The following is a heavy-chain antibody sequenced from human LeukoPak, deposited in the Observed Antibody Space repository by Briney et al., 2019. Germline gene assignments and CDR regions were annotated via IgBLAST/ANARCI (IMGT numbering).Heavy chain of an antibody. D-gene: IGHD3-9*01. V-gene: IGHV3-53*05. CDR1: GFTVSSNY. Sequence: GGSLRLSCAASGFTVSSNYMSWVRQAPGKGLEWVSVIYSGGSTYYADSVKGRFTISRDNSKNTLYLQMNSLRAEDTAVYYCARGRYDILTGYPFGGQGTLVTVSS. CDR3: ARGRYDILTGYPF. CDR2: IYSGGST. J-gene: IGHJ4*02.